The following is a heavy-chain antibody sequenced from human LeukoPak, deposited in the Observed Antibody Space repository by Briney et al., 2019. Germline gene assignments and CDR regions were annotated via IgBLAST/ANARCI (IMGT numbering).Heavy chain of an antibody. J-gene: IGHJ4*02. V-gene: IGHV3-48*03. Sequence: QPGGSLRLSCAASGFTFSSYEMNWVRQAPGKGLERVSYISSSGSTIYYADSVKGRFTISRDNAKNSLYLQMNSLRAEDTAVYYCAREIYGSGSYSYFDYWGQGTLVTVSS. CDR1: GFTFSSYE. D-gene: IGHD3-10*01. CDR2: ISSSGSTI. CDR3: AREIYGSGSYSYFDY.